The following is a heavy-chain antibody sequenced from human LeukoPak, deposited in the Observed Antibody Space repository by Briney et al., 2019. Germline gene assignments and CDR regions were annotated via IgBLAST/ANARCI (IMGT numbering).Heavy chain of an antibody. V-gene: IGHV3-11*01. D-gene: IGHD1-7*01. J-gene: IGHJ6*02. CDR1: GFTVSSNY. CDR2: ISSSGSTI. Sequence: PGGSLRLSCAASGFTVSSNYMSWIRQAPGKGLEWVSYISSSGSTIYYADSVEGRFTISRDNAKNSLYLQMNSLRAEDTAVYYCAREITGTTGMDVWGQGTTVTVSS. CDR3: AREITGTTGMDV.